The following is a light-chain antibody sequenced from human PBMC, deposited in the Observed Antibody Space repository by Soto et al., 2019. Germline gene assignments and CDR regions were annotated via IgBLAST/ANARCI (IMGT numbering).Light chain of an antibody. V-gene: IGKV3-20*01. J-gene: IGKJ1*01. Sequence: EIVLAQSPVTLSLSPGERATLSCRASQSVSSNYITWYQQKPGQAPRRLIFGASSRATGIPDRFSGSGSGTDFTRTISRLEPEDFAVYYCQQYGSSPSTFGQGTKVDIK. CDR1: QSVSSNY. CDR2: GAS. CDR3: QQYGSSPST.